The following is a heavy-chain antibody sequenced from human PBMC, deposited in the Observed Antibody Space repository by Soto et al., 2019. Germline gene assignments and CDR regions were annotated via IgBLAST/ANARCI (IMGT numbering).Heavy chain of an antibody. CDR2: SRGSGGST. J-gene: IGHJ6*03. CDR3: AKFRRPTYDFYYMDD. CDR1: GFIFSNYA. Sequence: EVQLLESGGGVVQPGGSLTLSCAASGFIFSNYAMTWVRQAPGKGLEWVSSRGSGGSTYQADSVKGRFIISRDNSTNMLYLQMDSLRAEDTAVYYCAKFRRPTYDFYYMDDWGKGTKVIVS. V-gene: IGHV3-23*01.